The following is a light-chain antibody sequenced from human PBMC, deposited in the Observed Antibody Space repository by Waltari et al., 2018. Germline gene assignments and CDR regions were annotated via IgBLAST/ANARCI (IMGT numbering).Light chain of an antibody. V-gene: IGKV3-15*01. CDR2: SVS. J-gene: IGKJ1*01. CDR3: QQYDNWPPWT. CDR1: QSISSN. Sequence: EIVMTQSPATLSVSPGERATLSCRASQSISSNLAWYQQKTGQPPRLLIYSVSTRATGIPARFSGSGSVTEFTLTISSLQSEDFAVYYCQQYDNWPPWTFGQGTKVELE.